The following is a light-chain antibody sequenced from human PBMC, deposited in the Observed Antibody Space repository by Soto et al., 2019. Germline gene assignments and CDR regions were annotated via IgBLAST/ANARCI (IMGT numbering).Light chain of an antibody. J-gene: IGKJ4*01. Sequence: DIQMTQSPSSLSASVGDRVTITCRASQSISNYLNWYQQKPGKAPKLLIYAASSFQSGVPSRFSGSGSGTDFTLTISSLQPEDFATYYCQQSYSTLTFGGGTKVEIK. CDR3: QQSYSTLT. V-gene: IGKV1-39*01. CDR2: AAS. CDR1: QSISNY.